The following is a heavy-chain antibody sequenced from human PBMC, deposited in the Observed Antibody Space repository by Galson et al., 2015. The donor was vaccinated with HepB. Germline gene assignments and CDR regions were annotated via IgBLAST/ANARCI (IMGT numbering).Heavy chain of an antibody. CDR3: AREYSYGLMKSSGMDV. J-gene: IGHJ6*02. D-gene: IGHD5-18*01. CDR1: GFTFSSYA. CDR2: ISYDGSNK. Sequence: SLRLSCAASGFTFSSYAMHWVRQAPGKGLEWVAVISYDGSNKYYADSVKGRFTISRDNSKNTLYLQMNSLRAEDTAVYYCAREYSYGLMKSSGMDVWGQGTTVTVSS. V-gene: IGHV3-30-3*01.